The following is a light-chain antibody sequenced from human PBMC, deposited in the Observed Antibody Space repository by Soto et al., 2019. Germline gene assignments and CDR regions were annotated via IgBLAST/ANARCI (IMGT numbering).Light chain of an antibody. CDR2: DAS. Sequence: EFVLTQSPATLSLSPGERATLSCRASQSISSYFAWYQQKPGQAPRLLIYDASSRATGIPARFSGSGSGTDFTLTISSLEAEDFAVYYCQQRSIWPLTFGQGTRLEIK. J-gene: IGKJ5*01. CDR3: QQRSIWPLT. V-gene: IGKV3-11*01. CDR1: QSISSY.